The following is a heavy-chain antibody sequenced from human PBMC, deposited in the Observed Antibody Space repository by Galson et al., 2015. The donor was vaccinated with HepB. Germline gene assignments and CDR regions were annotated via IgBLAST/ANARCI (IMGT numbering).Heavy chain of an antibody. CDR2: IFPDDSDT. V-gene: IGHV5-51*01. CDR1: GYTFRNYW. D-gene: IGHD3-22*01. CDR3: ARLGYYDNSGYLSPFDF. J-gene: IGHJ4*02. Sequence: QSGAEVKKPGESLKISCKGSGYTFRNYWIGWVRRMPGKGLEWMGIIFPDDSDTKYSPSFQGQVTISADKSITTAYLQWSSLRASDTAIYYCARLGYYDNSGYLSPFDFWGQGTLVTVSS.